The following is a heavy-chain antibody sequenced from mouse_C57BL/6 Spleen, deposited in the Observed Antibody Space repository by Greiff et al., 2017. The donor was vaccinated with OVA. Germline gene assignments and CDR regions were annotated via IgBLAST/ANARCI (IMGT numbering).Heavy chain of an antibody. CDR2: IYPSDSET. CDR1: GYTFTSYW. D-gene: IGHD2-2*01. Sequence: QVQLKQPGAELVRPGSSVKLSCKASGYTFTSYWMDWVKQRPGQGLEWIGNIYPSDSETHYNQKFKDKATLTVDKSSSTAYMQLSSLTSEDSAVYYCARSDGYDWYFDVWGTGTTVTVSS. CDR3: ARSDGYDWYFDV. V-gene: IGHV1-61*01. J-gene: IGHJ1*03.